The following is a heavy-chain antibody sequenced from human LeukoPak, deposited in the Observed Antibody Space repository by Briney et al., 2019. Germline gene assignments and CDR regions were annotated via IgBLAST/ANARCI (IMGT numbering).Heavy chain of an antibody. CDR3: ARETRLHSGSYSNDAFDI. D-gene: IGHD1-26*01. CDR2: ISYSGST. CDR1: GGSISSYY. Sequence: SETLSLTCTVSGGSISSYYWSWIRQPPGKGLDWIGYISYSGSTDYNPSLKSRGTISLDTSKNQFSLRLSSVTAADTAVYYCARETRLHSGSYSNDAFDIWGQGTMVTVSS. J-gene: IGHJ3*02. V-gene: IGHV4-59*01.